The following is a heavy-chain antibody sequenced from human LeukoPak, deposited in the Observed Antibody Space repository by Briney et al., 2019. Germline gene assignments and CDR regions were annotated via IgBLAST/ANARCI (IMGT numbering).Heavy chain of an antibody. J-gene: IGHJ6*04. Sequence: HPGGSLRLSCAASGFTFSSYGMHWVRQAPGKGLEWVAFIRYDGSNKYYADSVKGRFTISRDNSKNTLYLQMNSLRAEDTAVYYCANFIGTVLGWLLAGDVWGKGTTVTVSS. D-gene: IGHD3-3*01. V-gene: IGHV3-30*02. CDR3: ANFIGTVLGWLLAGDV. CDR1: GFTFSSYG. CDR2: IRYDGSNK.